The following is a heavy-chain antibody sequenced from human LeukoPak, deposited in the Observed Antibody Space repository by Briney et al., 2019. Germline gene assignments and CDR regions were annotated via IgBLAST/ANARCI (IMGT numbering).Heavy chain of an antibody. CDR1: GGSISSSNHY. D-gene: IGHD6-19*01. CDR2: IYYTGST. CDR3: ASYSSGWTRDY. Sequence: PSETLSLTCTVSGGSISSSNHYWGWIRQPPGKGLEWIVSIYYTGSTYYNPSLKSRVTISVDTSNNQFSLYLRSVTAADTAVYYCASYSSGWTRDYWGQGTLVTVSS. J-gene: IGHJ4*02. V-gene: IGHV4-39*01.